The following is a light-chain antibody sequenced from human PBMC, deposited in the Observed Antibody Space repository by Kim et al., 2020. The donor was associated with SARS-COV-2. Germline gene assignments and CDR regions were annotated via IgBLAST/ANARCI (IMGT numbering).Light chain of an antibody. CDR1: QGIRDD. CDR3: LQDYSYPIT. CDR2: AAS. Sequence: ASVGDRVTFTCRASQGIRDDVVWYQQKSGKAPKLLISAASNLQSGVPSRFSGSGSGTDSTLTISSLQPEDSATYYCLQDYSYPITFGQGTRLEIK. V-gene: IGKV1-6*01. J-gene: IGKJ5*01.